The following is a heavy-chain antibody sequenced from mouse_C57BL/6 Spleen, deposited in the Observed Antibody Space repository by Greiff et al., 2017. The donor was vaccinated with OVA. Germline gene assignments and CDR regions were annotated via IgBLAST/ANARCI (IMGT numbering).Heavy chain of an antibody. CDR1: GFNIKDYY. Sequence: EVQLVESGAELVKPGASVKLSCTASGFNIKDYYMHWVKQRTEQGLEWIGRIDPEDGEIKYAPKFQGKATITADTSSNTAYLQLSSLTSEDTAVYYCAHGNYATAWFAYWGQGTLVTVSA. CDR2: IDPEDGEI. CDR3: AHGNYATAWFAY. D-gene: IGHD2-1*01. J-gene: IGHJ3*01. V-gene: IGHV14-2*01.